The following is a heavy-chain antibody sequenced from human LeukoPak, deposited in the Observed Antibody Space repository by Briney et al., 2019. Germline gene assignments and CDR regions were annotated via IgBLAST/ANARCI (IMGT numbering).Heavy chain of an antibody. V-gene: IGHV4-34*01. J-gene: IGHJ5*02. CDR1: GGSFSGYY. D-gene: IGHD3-10*01. CDR3: ARGQTVLLWFGELLMYNWFDP. Sequence: SETLSLTCAVYGGSFSGYYWSWIRQPPGKGLEWIGEINHRGSTNYNPSLKSRVTISVDTSKNQFSLKLSSVTAADTAVYYCARGQTVLLWFGELLMYNWFDPWGQGTLVTVSS. CDR2: INHRGST.